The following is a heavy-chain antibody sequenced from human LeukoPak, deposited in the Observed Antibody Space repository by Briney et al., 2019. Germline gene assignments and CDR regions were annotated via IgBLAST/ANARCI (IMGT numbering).Heavy chain of an antibody. D-gene: IGHD3-10*01. Sequence: GGSLRLSCAASGFTFRRNGMHWVRQAPGKGLEWVALIYSDGSNKYYADSVKGRFTISRDNAMNTLYLQMNSLRAEDTAVYYCAMVRGYYYHGLDVWGQGTTVTVSS. CDR2: IYSDGSNK. CDR1: GFTFRRNG. CDR3: AMVRGYYYHGLDV. V-gene: IGHV3-33*03. J-gene: IGHJ6*02.